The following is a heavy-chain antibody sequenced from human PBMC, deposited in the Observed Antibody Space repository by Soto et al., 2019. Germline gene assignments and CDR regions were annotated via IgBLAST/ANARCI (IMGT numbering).Heavy chain of an antibody. D-gene: IGHD3-22*01. V-gene: IGHV3-30*18. Sequence: QVQLVESGGGVVQPGSSLRLSCAASGFTFSTYGMHWVRQPPGKGLEWVAVISSDGSNEYYADPVKGRFTISRDNSKNTLYLQMNSLRVEDTAVYYCAKTITTYSGDSRGRGALVDYWGQGTLVTVSS. J-gene: IGHJ4*02. CDR1: GFTFSTYG. CDR2: ISSDGSNE. CDR3: AKTITTYSGDSRGRGALVDY.